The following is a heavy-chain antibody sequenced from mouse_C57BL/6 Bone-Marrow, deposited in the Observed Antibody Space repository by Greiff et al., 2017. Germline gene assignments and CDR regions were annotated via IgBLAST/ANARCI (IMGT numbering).Heavy chain of an antibody. CDR1: GYTFTSYW. V-gene: IGHV1-59*01. CDR3: ARLAGYFFAY. Sequence: QVQLQQPGAELVRPGTSVKLSCKASGYTFTSYWMHWVKQRPGQGLEWIGVIDPSDSYTNYNQKFKGKATLTVDTSSSTAYMQLSSLTSEDSAVYYCARLAGYFFAYWGQGTLVPVSA. D-gene: IGHD2-14*01. J-gene: IGHJ3*01. CDR2: IDPSDSYT.